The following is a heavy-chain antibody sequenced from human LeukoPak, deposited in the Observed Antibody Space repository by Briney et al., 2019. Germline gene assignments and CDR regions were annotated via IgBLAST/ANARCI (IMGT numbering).Heavy chain of an antibody. CDR1: GFTSRSYA. CDR3: AKHVETAMALDY. V-gene: IGHV3-23*01. Sequence: GGCLRLSCAHSGFTSRSYAMSWVRPAPGKGRGWVSAISGIGGSTYYADSVKGRFTISRDNSKNTLYLQMNSLRAEDTAVYYSAKHVETAMALDYWSEGTLVTVSS. CDR2: ISGIGGST. D-gene: IGHD5-18*01. J-gene: IGHJ4*02.